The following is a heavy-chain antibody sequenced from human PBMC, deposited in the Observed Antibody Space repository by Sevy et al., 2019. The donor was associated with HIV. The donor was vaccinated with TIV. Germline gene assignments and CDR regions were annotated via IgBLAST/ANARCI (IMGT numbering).Heavy chain of an antibody. D-gene: IGHD3-9*01. Sequence: GGSLRLSCAASGFTFSSYEMNWVRQAPGKGLEWVSYISSSGSTIYYADSVKGRFTISRDNAKNSLYLQMNSLRAEDTAVYYCARDSFSILTPAQGALDIWGQGTMVTVSS. CDR3: ARDSFSILTPAQGALDI. CDR2: ISSSGSTI. J-gene: IGHJ3*02. V-gene: IGHV3-48*03. CDR1: GFTFSSYE.